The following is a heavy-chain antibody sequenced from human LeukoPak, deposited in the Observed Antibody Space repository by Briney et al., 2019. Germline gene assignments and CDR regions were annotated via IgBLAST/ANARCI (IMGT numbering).Heavy chain of an antibody. CDR3: TSPPSSSWYYYGMDV. CDR2: IRSKANSYAT. CDR1: GFTFSGSA. J-gene: IGHJ6*02. V-gene: IGHV3-73*01. Sequence: GGSLKLSCAASGFTFSGSAMHWVRQASGKGLEWVGRIRSKANSYATAYAASVKGRFTIPRDDSKNTAYLQMNSLKTEDTAVYYCTSPPSSSWYYYGMDVWGQGTTVTVSS. D-gene: IGHD6-13*01.